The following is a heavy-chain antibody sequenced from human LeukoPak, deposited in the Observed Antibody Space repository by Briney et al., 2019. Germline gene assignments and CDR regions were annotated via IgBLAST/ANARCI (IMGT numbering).Heavy chain of an antibody. Sequence: GGSLRLSCAASGFTLSSYAMSWVRQAPGKGLEWVSAISGSGGSTYYADSVKGRFTISRDNSKNTLYLQMNSLRAEGTAVYYCAKDRPRITMVRGFDYWGQGTLVTVSS. V-gene: IGHV3-23*01. CDR3: AKDRPRITMVRGFDY. CDR1: GFTLSSYA. D-gene: IGHD3-10*01. CDR2: ISGSGGST. J-gene: IGHJ4*02.